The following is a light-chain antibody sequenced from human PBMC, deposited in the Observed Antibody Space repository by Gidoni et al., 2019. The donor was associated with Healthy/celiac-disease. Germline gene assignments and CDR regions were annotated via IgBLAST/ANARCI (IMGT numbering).Light chain of an antibody. CDR2: DAS. Sequence: VLTQSPATLSLSPGERATLSCRASQSVSSYLAWYQQKPGQAPRLLIYDASNRATGIPARFSGSGSGKDFTLTISSLEPEDFAVYYCQQRSNWITFGQGTRLEIK. J-gene: IGKJ5*01. CDR3: QQRSNWIT. V-gene: IGKV3-11*01. CDR1: QSVSSY.